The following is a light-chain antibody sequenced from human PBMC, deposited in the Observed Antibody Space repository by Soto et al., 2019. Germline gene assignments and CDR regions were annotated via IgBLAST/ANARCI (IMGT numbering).Light chain of an antibody. V-gene: IGLV4-69*01. Sequence: QLALTQSPSASASLGASVKLTCTLSSGHSSYAIAWHQQQPEKGPRYLMKLTSDGSHSKGDGIPDRFSGSSSGAERYLTISSLQSEDEADYFCQTWGSGIHYVFGTGTKLTVL. CDR2: LTSDGSH. CDR3: QTWGSGIHYV. J-gene: IGLJ1*01. CDR1: SGHSSYA.